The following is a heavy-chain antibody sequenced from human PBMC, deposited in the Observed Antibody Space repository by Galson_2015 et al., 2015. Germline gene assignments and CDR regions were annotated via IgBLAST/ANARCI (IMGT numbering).Heavy chain of an antibody. J-gene: IGHJ4*02. V-gene: IGHV3-11*01. CDR3: ARQVAIYGLFDY. D-gene: IGHD4-17*01. CDR2: ISTSGSEI. Sequence: SLRLSCAASGFTFSDYYMSWIRQAPGKGLEWVSSISTSGSEINYADSVKSRFTIYRDNAKNSLFLQMNSLRADDTAVYFCARQVAIYGLFDYWGRGTLVTVSS. CDR1: GFTFSDYY.